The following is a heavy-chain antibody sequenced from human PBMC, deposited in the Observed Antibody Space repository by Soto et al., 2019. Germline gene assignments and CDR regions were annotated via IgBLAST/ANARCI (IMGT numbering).Heavy chain of an antibody. Sequence: QITLKESGPTLVQPTETLTLTWTASGFPLSARGVGVGWIRQPPGQALEWLAIIYWNDDKRYSPSMKSRLTITKDTSKNQVILTMTNTDPVDTAKYYCAHSPWGAAPDYWGQGTLVTVSS. J-gene: IGHJ4*02. CDR2: IYWNDDK. D-gene: IGHD3-16*01. V-gene: IGHV2-5*01. CDR3: AHSPWGAAPDY. CDR1: GFPLSARGVG.